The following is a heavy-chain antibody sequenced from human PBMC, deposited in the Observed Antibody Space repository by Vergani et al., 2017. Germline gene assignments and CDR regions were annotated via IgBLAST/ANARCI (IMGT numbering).Heavy chain of an antibody. CDR3: ASDRRFRGSYFHLGL. CDR1: GGSISSAGFY. V-gene: IGHV4-61*02. D-gene: IGHD1-26*01. J-gene: IGHJ4*02. CDR2: VSTSGST. Sequence: QVQLQESGPGLVKPSQTLSLTCTVSGGSISSAGFYWSWVRQPAGKELEWIGRVSTSGSTNYNPSLKSRVSMSLDTSKNQFSLHLTSVTAADSATYYCASDRRFRGSYFHLGLWGQGALVNVSS.